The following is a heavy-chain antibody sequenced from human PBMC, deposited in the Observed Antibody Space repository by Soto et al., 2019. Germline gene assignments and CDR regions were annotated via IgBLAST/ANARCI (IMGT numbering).Heavy chain of an antibody. V-gene: IGHV4-34*01. Sequence: PSETLSLTCAVYVGSFSGYYWSWIRQPPGNGLEWIGEINHSGSTNYNPSLKSRGTISVDTSKNQFSLKLSSVTAADTAVYYCARVGIEYNSNYGYYYGMDVWGQVTTVTVSS. D-gene: IGHD1-7*01. J-gene: IGHJ6*02. CDR2: INHSGST. CDR3: ARVGIEYNSNYGYYYGMDV. CDR1: VGSFSGYY.